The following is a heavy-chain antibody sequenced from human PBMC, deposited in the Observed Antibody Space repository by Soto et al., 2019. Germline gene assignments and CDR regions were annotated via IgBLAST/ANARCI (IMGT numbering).Heavy chain of an antibody. Sequence: GGSLRLSCAASGFSFSAYAMSWVRQAPGKGLEWVSTISAGGRSTYYTDSVKGRFVISRDNSKNTLYLQVTSLRAEDTAVYYCAKDSDFSAHYFDYWGQGTLVTVSS. J-gene: IGHJ4*02. V-gene: IGHV3-23*01. CDR2: ISAGGRST. CDR1: GFSFSAYA. D-gene: IGHD3-3*01. CDR3: AKDSDFSAHYFDY.